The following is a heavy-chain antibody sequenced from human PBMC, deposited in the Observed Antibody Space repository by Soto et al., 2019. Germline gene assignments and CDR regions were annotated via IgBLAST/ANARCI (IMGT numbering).Heavy chain of an antibody. V-gene: IGHV1-8*01. J-gene: IGHJ4*02. Sequence: ASVKVSCKASGYTFTSYDINWVRQATGQGLAWMGWMNPNSGNTGYAQKFQGRVTMTRNTSISTAYMELSSLRSEDTAVYDCERGRSYYDILTGYDYWGQGTLVTVSS. CDR1: GYTFTSYD. D-gene: IGHD3-9*01. CDR2: MNPNSGNT. CDR3: ERGRSYYDILTGYDY.